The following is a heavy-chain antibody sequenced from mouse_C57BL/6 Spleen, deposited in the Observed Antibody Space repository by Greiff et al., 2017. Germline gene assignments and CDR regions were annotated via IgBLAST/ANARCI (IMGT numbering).Heavy chain of an antibody. D-gene: IGHD2-14*01. Sequence: VQLQESGAELVRPGASVKLSCPASGFNIKDYYMHWVKQRPDQGLGWIGRIDPEDGDTEYAPKFQGKATMTADTSANTAYLQLSSLTSEDTAVYFCARGRGTQSYFDYWGQGTTLTVSS. CDR3: ARGRGTQSYFDY. CDR1: GFNIKDYY. CDR2: IDPEDGDT. J-gene: IGHJ2*01. V-gene: IGHV14-1*01.